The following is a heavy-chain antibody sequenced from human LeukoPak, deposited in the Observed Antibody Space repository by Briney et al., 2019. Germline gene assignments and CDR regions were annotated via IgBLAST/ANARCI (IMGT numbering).Heavy chain of an antibody. CDR1: GYSFTSDW. V-gene: IGHV5-51*01. Sequence: GESLKISCKGSGYSFTSDWIGWVRQMPGKGLELMGIIYPGNSDTRYSPSFQGQVTISADKSISTAYLQWNSLKASDTAMYYCARLPYCGGDCYPNWFDPWGQGTLVTVSS. D-gene: IGHD2-21*02. J-gene: IGHJ5*02. CDR2: IYPGNSDT. CDR3: ARLPYCGGDCYPNWFDP.